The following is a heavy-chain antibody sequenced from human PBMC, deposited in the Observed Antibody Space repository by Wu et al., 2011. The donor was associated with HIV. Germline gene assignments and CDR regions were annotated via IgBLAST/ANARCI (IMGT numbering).Heavy chain of an antibody. D-gene: IGHD3-10*01. Sequence: QVQLVQSGAEVKKPGASVKVSCKASGYTFTGYYMYWVRQAPGQGLEWMGWINPNNGGTNYAQKFQGRVTLTRDTSISTAYMELSRLRSDDTAVYYCARERGYYGSGSYYDLGSWFDPWGPGNPWSPVSS. V-gene: IGHV1-2*02. CDR2: INPNNGGT. CDR3: ARERGYYGSGSYYDLGSWFDP. CDR1: GYTFTGYY. J-gene: IGHJ5*02.